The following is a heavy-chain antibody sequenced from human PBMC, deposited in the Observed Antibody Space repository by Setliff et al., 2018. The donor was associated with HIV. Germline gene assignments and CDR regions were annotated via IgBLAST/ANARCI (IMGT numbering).Heavy chain of an antibody. D-gene: IGHD3-3*01. CDR1: GCSLSSGGYY. J-gene: IGHJ4*02. V-gene: IGHV4-31*03. CDR3: ARDRIWKGYYDY. CDR2: IYYSGGT. Sequence: KPSETLSLTCTVSGCSLSSGGYYWSWIRQHPGKGLEWIGYIYYSGGTYYNPSLKRRVTISVDTSKNQFSLKLSSVTAADSAVYYCARDRIWKGYYDYWGQGTLVTVSS.